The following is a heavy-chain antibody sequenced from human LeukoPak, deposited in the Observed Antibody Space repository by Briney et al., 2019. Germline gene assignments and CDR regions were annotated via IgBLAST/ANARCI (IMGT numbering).Heavy chain of an antibody. J-gene: IGHJ4*02. CDR3: ASPYCSSTSCYRYGLFIG. V-gene: IGHV1-69*13. CDR2: IIPIFGTA. Sequence: GASVKVSCKASGGTFSSYAISWVRQAPGQGLEWMGGIIPIFGTANYAQKFQGRVTITADESTSTAYMELSSLRSEDTAVYYCASPYCSSTSCYRYGLFIGWGQGTLVTVSS. CDR1: GGTFSSYA. D-gene: IGHD2-2*01.